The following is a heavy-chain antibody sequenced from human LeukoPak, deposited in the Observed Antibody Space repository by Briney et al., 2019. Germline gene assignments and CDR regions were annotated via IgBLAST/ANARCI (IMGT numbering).Heavy chain of an antibody. CDR2: ISAYNGNT. CDR1: GYTFTSYG. V-gene: IGHV1-18*01. Sequence: EAPVKVSCKASGYTFTSYGISWVRQAPGQGLEWMGWISAYNGNTNYAQKLQGRVTMTTDTSTSTAYMELRSLRSDDTAVYYCASARGSYNWNYHWFDPWGQGTLVTVSS. D-gene: IGHD1-7*01. J-gene: IGHJ5*02. CDR3: ASARGSYNWNYHWFDP.